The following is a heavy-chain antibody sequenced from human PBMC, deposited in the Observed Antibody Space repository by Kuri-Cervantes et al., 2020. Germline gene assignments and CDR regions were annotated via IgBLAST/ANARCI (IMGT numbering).Heavy chain of an antibody. J-gene: IGHJ4*02. Sequence: LSLTCAASGITFSSYDMGWVRQAPGKGLEWVSSITRGGGSTFYADSLKGRFTISRDNSKNTLYLQMNSLRAEDTAIYYCARGTIAAAGLPTYYYFDYWGQGTLVTVSS. CDR3: ARGTIAAAGLPTYYYFDY. CDR1: GITFSSYD. CDR2: ITRGGGST. D-gene: IGHD6-13*01. V-gene: IGHV3-23*01.